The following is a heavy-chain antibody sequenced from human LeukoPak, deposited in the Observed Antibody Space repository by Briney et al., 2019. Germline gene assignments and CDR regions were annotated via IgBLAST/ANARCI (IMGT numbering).Heavy chain of an antibody. CDR2: IYPGDSDT. D-gene: IGHD3-22*01. CDR1: GXSFTSYC. V-gene: IGHV5-51*01. J-gene: IGHJ4*02. CDR3: ARLSSSGHYYSDY. Sequence: GESLKISFKGSGXSFTSYCIGWVRQMPGKGLEWMGIIYPGDSDTRYSPSFQGQVTISADKSISTAYLQWSSLQASDTAMYYCARLSSSGHYYSDYWGQGTLVTVSS.